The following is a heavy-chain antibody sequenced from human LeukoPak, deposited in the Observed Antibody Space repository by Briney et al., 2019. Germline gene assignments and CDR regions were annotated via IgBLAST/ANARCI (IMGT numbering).Heavy chain of an antibody. CDR1: GFTFSSYS. Sequence: GGSLRLSCAASGFTFSSYSMNWVRQAPGKGLEWVSYISSSSSTIYYADSVKGRFTTSRDNAKNSLYLQMNSLRAEDTAVYYCATTHIVVVTASTISDYWGQGTLVTVSS. CDR2: ISSSSSTI. V-gene: IGHV3-48*04. CDR3: ATTHIVVVTASTISDY. D-gene: IGHD2-21*02. J-gene: IGHJ4*02.